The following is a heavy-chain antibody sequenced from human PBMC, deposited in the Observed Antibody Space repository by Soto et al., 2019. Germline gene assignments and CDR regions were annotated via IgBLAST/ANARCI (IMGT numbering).Heavy chain of an antibody. CDR1: GYTFTGYY. V-gene: IGHV1-18*04. CDR3: TREGSAPYYYYGMDA. D-gene: IGHD3-10*01. J-gene: IGHJ6*02. CDR2: INTHNGNT. Sequence: ASVKVSCTASGYTFTGYYMHLVRQAPGQGLEWLGWINTHNGNTNYAQKLQGRVIMTGDTSTSTAYMELRSLSSDETAIYYCTREGSAPYYYYGMDAWGQGTTVTVSS.